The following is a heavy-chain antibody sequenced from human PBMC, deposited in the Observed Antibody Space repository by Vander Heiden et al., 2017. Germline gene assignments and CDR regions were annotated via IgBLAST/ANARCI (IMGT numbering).Heavy chain of an antibody. CDR3: AKDLHCSSPSCSTLENDYGMDI. CDR2: VNPISGGT. D-gene: IGHD2-2*02. V-gene: IGHV1-8*01. J-gene: IGHJ6*02. CDR1: GYLFTRND. Sequence: QLVDSGVEVKQLGACVRVSCRASGYLFTRNDVNCVRQATGQGLEWMGRVNPISGGTDYEQQFKGRVTMTRNTSINTVYMELSSLRSEDTAVYFCAKDLHCSSPSCSTLENDYGMDIWGQGTTVTVSS.